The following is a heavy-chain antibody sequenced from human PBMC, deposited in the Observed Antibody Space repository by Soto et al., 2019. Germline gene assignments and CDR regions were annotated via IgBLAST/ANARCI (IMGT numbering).Heavy chain of an antibody. Sequence: NPSETLSLTCTVSGGSISSGDYYWSWIRQPPGKGLEWIGYIYYSGSTYYNPSLKSRVTISVDTSKNQFSLKLSSVTAADTAVYYCARGHRAFFFDYWGQGTLVTVSS. CDR2: IYYSGST. D-gene: IGHD3-16*01. V-gene: IGHV4-30-4*01. J-gene: IGHJ4*02. CDR1: GGSISSGDYY. CDR3: ARGHRAFFFDY.